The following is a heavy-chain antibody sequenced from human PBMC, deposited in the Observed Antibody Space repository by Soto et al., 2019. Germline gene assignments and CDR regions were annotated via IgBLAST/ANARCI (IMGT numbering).Heavy chain of an antibody. Sequence: GASVKVSCKASGYTFTSYYMHWVRQAPGQGLEWMGIINPSGGSTSYAQKFQGRVTMTRDTSTSTVYMELSSLRSEDTAVYYCAREARKQLVTGYHFDYWGQGTLVTVSS. CDR3: AREARKQLVTGYHFDY. CDR2: INPSGGST. D-gene: IGHD6-13*01. CDR1: GYTFTSYY. J-gene: IGHJ4*02. V-gene: IGHV1-46*01.